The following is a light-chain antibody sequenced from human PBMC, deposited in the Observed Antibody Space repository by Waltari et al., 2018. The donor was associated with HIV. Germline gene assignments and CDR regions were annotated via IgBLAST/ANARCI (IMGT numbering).Light chain of an antibody. CDR3: MQTLQTPIT. J-gene: IGKJ5*01. Sequence: DIVMTQSPLSLPVTPGEPASISCRSSQSLLHSNGYNYLDWYLQQPGQSPQLLIYLGSNRATGVPHRFSVSGSGTDFTLKVSRVEAEDVGIYYCMQTLQTPITFGQGTRLEIK. CDR1: QSLLHSNGYNY. CDR2: LGS. V-gene: IGKV2-28*01.